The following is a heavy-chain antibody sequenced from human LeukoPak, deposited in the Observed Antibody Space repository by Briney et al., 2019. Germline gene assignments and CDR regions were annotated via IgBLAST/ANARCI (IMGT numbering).Heavy chain of an antibody. V-gene: IGHV3-30*04. D-gene: IGHD2-21*02. J-gene: IGHJ1*01. CDR1: GFTFSGYP. CDR2: ISDDGGRK. Sequence: GGSLRLSCAASGFTFSGYPMHWVRQAPGKGLDWVAIISDDGGRKFYADSVKGRFTISRDNSKNTLYLQMNSLRVEDTAVYYCTSWGDTTAEYFQRWGQGTLVTVSS. CDR3: TSWGDTTAEYFQR.